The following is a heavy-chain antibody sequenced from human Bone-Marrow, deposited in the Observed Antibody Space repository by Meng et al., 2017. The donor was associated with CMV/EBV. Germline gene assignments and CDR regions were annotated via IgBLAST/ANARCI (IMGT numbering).Heavy chain of an antibody. CDR3: TRSDQRYCSGVNCPINS. J-gene: IGHJ4*02. Sequence: SSATSVVNFGGYGVNCVRQAPGKGLEWVAFIRSKTFGDITEYAESVRGRFTISRDNSNRIAYLQMNSLKSDDTAAYYCTRSDQRYCSGVNCPINSWGQGTLVTVSS. V-gene: IGHV3-49*04. CDR1: VVNFGGYG. D-gene: IGHD2-15*01. CDR2: IRSKTFGDIT.